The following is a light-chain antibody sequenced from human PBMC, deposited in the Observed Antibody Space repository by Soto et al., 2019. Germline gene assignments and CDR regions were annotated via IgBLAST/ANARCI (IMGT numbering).Light chain of an antibody. J-gene: IGKJ1*01. CDR2: AAS. CDR1: LVIGTD. V-gene: IGKV1-6*01. CDR3: LQDFNYPWT. Sequence: IQMTQSPSTLSSSVGDIVTITCRASLVIGTDLGWYQQKPGKAPKLLIYAASSLQTGVPSRFSGSGSGTDFTLTISSLQPEDFATYYCLQDFNYPWTFGQGTKVDI.